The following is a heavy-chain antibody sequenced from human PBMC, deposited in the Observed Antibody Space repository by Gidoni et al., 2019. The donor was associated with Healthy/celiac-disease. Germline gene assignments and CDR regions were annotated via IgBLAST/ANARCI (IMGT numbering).Heavy chain of an antibody. V-gene: IGHV1-2*02. J-gene: IGHJ4*02. CDR2: INPNSGGT. CDR3: ARVPPWGPYYFDY. D-gene: IGHD1-26*01. Sequence: QVQLVQSGAEVKKPGASVKVSWKAAGYTFTGYYMHWVRQAPGQGLEWMGWINPNSGGTNYAQKFQGRVTMTRDTSISTAYMELSRLRSDDTAVYYCARVPPWGPYYFDYWGQGTLVTVSS. CDR1: GYTFTGYY.